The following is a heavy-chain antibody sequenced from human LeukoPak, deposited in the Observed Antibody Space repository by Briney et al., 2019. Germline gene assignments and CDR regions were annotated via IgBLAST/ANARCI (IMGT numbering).Heavy chain of an antibody. CDR2: INWNGGST. Sequence: GGSLRFSCAASGFTFDDYGLSWVRQAPGKGLEWVSGINWNGGSTGYADSVKCRLTISRDNAKNSLYLQMNSLRAEVTALYYCARVTYYDSLYYFDYWGQGTLVTVSS. J-gene: IGHJ4*02. V-gene: IGHV3-20*04. CDR1: GFTFDDYG. D-gene: IGHD5-12*01. CDR3: ARVTYYDSLYYFDY.